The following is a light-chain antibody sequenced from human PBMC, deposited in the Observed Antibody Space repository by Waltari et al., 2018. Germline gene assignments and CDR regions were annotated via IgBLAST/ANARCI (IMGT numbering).Light chain of an antibody. CDR2: DAS. V-gene: IGKV3-20*01. CDR1: QSISKY. J-gene: IGKJ1*01. Sequence: EIMLTQSPGTLSLSPGERATLPCRASQSISKYLAWYQQKTGQPPRLLIYDASSRATGIPDRFSGSWSGTDFSLTISRLEPEDFAVYYCQKYGTLPATFGQGTKVEIK. CDR3: QKYGTLPAT.